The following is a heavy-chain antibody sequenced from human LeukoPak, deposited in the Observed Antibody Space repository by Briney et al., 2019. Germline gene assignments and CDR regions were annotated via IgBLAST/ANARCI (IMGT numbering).Heavy chain of an antibody. Sequence: SETLSLTCTVSGGSISSSSYYWGWIRQPPGKGPEWIGSIYYSGSTYYNPSLKSRVTMSVDTSKNQFSLKLSSVTAADTAVYYCARDAYCSSTSCYREGSTRGSPYNWFDPWGQGTLVTVSS. CDR1: GGSISSSSYY. D-gene: IGHD2-2*01. V-gene: IGHV4-39*07. CDR2: IYYSGST. J-gene: IGHJ5*02. CDR3: ARDAYCSSTSCYREGSTRGSPYNWFDP.